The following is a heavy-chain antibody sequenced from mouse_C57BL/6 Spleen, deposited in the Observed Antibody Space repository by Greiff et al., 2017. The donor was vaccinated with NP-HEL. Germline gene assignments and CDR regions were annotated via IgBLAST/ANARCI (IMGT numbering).Heavy chain of an antibody. Sequence: VQLQQSGPELVKPGASVKMSCKASGYTFTDYNMHWVKQSHGKSLEWIGYINPNNGGTSYNQKFKGKATLTVNKSSSTAYMELRSLTSEDSAVYYCATAPYYYGSGFAYWGQGTLVTVSA. D-gene: IGHD1-1*01. CDR1: GYTFTDYN. CDR3: ATAPYYYGSGFAY. J-gene: IGHJ3*01. V-gene: IGHV1-22*01. CDR2: INPNNGGT.